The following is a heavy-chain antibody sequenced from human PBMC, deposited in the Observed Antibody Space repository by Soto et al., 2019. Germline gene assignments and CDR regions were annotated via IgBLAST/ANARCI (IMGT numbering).Heavy chain of an antibody. V-gene: IGHV3-30*18. J-gene: IGHJ4*02. CDR1: GFTFSDYA. CDR3: AKGGRQWLVTSGLNY. D-gene: IGHD6-19*01. CDR2: VSHDGRNT. Sequence: VQLVESGGGVVQPGRSLRLSCAASGFTFSDYAMHWVRQAPGKGLEWVAVVSHDGRNTHYADSVKGRFTISRDSSKNTVSREMNSLRAADTAVYYWAKGGRQWLVTSGLNYWGQGALVTVSS.